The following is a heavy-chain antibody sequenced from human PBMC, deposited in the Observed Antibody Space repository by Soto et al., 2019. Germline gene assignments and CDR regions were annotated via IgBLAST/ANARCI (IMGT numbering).Heavy chain of an antibody. CDR1: GGTFSSYA. Sequence: QVQLVQSGAEVKKPGSSVKVSRKASGGTFSSYAISWVRQAPGQGLEWMGGIIPIFGTANYAQKFQGRVTITADESTSTAYMELSSLRSEDTAVYYCARAFSDPDYYGSGSYYNVYFDYWGQGTLVTVSS. CDR2: IIPIFGTA. J-gene: IGHJ4*02. V-gene: IGHV1-69*12. D-gene: IGHD3-10*01. CDR3: ARAFSDPDYYGSGSYYNVYFDY.